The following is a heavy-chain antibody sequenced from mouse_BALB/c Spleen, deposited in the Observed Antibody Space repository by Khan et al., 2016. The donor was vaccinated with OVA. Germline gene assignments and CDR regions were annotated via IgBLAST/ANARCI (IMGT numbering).Heavy chain of an antibody. CDR3: ARDDYFVGDAMDC. V-gene: IGHV1S56*01. CDR2: IYPGNVNT. Sequence: QVQLQQSGPELVKPGASVRISCKASGYTFTSYYIHWVKQKPGQGLEWIGWIYPGNVNTKYNEKFKGKATLTADKSSSTAYMQLSSLTSEDSAVYFCARDDYFVGDAMDCWGQGTSVTVSS. J-gene: IGHJ4*01. D-gene: IGHD2-4*01. CDR1: GYTFTSYY.